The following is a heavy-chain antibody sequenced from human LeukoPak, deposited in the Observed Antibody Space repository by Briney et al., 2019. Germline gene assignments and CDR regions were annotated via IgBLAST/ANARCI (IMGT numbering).Heavy chain of an antibody. Sequence: GGSLRLSCAASGFIFSSYGMHWVRQAPDKGLEWVAFIRYDGSRKYYADSVKGRFTISRDNSKNTLYLQMNSLRPEDTAVYYCARGGKKALAGTRSPQYFQHWGQGTLVTVSS. CDR2: IRYDGSRK. V-gene: IGHV3-30*02. D-gene: IGHD6-19*01. CDR3: ARGGKKALAGTRSPQYFQH. J-gene: IGHJ1*01. CDR1: GFIFSSYG.